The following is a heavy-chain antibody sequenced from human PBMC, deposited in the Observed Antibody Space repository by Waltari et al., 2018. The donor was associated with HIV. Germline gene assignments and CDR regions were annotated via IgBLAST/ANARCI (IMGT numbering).Heavy chain of an antibody. CDR2: INYDGSNK. J-gene: IGHJ4*02. V-gene: IGHV3-33*01. Sequence: VQLMESGGGVVPPGKPLRLSCATSGFTLGSYGIHWVRQAPGKGLEWVAVINYDGSNKFYAESVKGRFLISRDNSKNTLFLQMNSLRDEDTGLYYCARDKAPYSSSSAVDYWGQGTLVTVS. CDR3: ARDKAPYSSSSAVDY. D-gene: IGHD6-6*01. CDR1: GFTLGSYG.